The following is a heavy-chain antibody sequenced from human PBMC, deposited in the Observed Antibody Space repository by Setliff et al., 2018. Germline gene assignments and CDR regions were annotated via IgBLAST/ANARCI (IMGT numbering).Heavy chain of an antibody. V-gene: IGHV4-34*01. J-gene: IGHJ4*02. D-gene: IGHD3-3*01. CDR2: INHSGTT. Sequence: SETLSLTCTVYGVSFSDYYWGWVRQSPGKGLDWIGEINHSGTTNYDPSLEGRISISVDTSKRQFSLKLASVTAADTAVYYCRFWSGYLKNDFWGQGTLVTVSS. CDR1: GVSFSDYY. CDR3: RFWSGYLKNDF.